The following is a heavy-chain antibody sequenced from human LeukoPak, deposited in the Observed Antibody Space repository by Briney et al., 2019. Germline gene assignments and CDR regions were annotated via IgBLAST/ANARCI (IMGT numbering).Heavy chain of an antibody. D-gene: IGHD3-3*01. CDR2: IKEDGTAK. CDR1: GFTFSSSW. J-gene: IGHJ3*02. Sequence: GGSLRLSCAASGFTFSSSWMAWVRQAPGKGLEWVGNIKEDGTAKNYVVSVRGRFTISRDNAKNSLYLQMNSLRAEDTAVYYCARVDFWDAFDIWGQGTMVTVSS. V-gene: IGHV3-7*01. CDR3: ARVDFWDAFDI.